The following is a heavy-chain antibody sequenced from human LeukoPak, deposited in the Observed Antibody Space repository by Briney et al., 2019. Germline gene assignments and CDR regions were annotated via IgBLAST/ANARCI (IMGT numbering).Heavy chain of an antibody. D-gene: IGHD2-2*02. CDR3: AKAVCSSTSCYTDY. J-gene: IGHJ4*02. Sequence: PGGSLRLSCAASGFTFSSYAMSWVRQAPGKGLEWVSAIGGSGGSTYYADSVKGRFTISRDNSKNTLYLQMNSLRAEDTAVYYCAKAVCSSTSCYTDYWGQGTLVTVSS. CDR1: GFTFSSYA. V-gene: IGHV3-23*01. CDR2: IGGSGGST.